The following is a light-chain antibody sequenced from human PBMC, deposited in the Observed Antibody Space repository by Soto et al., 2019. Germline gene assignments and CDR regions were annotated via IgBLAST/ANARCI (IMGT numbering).Light chain of an antibody. V-gene: IGKV3-11*01. CDR2: DAS. CDR1: QSVSSY. J-gene: IGKJ2*02. CDR3: QQRSNWPST. Sequence: EIVLTQSPATLSLSPGERATLSCRASQSVSSYLAWYQQKPGQAPRLLIYDASNRATGIPARFSGSGSGTDFTITISSLEPEDFAVYYCQQRSNWPSTFGQGTKLEIE.